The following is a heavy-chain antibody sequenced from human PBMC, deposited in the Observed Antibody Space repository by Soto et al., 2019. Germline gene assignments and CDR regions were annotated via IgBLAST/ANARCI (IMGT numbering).Heavy chain of an antibody. Sequence: QVKLQESGPGVVKPSETLSLTCTVSGGSISSYYCSWFRQPPGKGLEWIGHMHYGGKGDYIPSLRTRVHRSVAASRSECCRKWRSVTAADTGLYFWAGLGFGARHGLVDLWSQVATGTVS. CDR2: MHYGGKG. J-gene: IGHJ6*02. V-gene: IGHV4-59*08. D-gene: IGHD3-10*01. CDR1: GGSISSYY. CDR3: AGLGFGARHGLVDL.